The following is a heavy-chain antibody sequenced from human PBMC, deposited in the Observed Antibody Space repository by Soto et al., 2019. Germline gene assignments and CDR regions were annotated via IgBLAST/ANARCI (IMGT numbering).Heavy chain of an antibody. V-gene: IGHV1-69*08. D-gene: IGHD3-3*01. J-gene: IGHJ5*02. CDR2: IIPILGIA. CDR1: GGTFSSYT. Sequence: QVQLVQSGAEVKKPGSSMKVSCKASGGTFSSYTISWVRQAPGQGLEWMGRIIPILGIANYAQKFQGRVTITADKSTSTAYMELSSLRSEDTAVYYCAREFTIFGVVISYNWFDPWGQGTLVTVSS. CDR3: AREFTIFGVVISYNWFDP.